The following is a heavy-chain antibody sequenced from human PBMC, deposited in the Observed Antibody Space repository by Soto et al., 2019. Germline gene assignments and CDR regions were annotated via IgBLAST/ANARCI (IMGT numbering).Heavy chain of an antibody. J-gene: IGHJ6*02. CDR1: GGSISSYY. CDR2: IYHSGST. CDR3: ARVSGSYYYGMDV. V-gene: IGHV4-59*12. Sequence: SETLSLTCTVSGGSISSYYWSWIRQPPGKGLEWIGEIYHSGSTYYNPSLKSRVTISVDKSKNQFSLKLSSVTAADTAVYYCARVSGSYYYGMDVWGQGTTVTVS.